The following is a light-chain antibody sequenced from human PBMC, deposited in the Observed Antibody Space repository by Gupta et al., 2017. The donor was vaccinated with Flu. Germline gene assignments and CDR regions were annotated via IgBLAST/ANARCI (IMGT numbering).Light chain of an antibody. CDR1: QSVTTY. CDR2: DAG. J-gene: IGKJ4*01. CDR3: QQRYNGPVT. Sequence: DIVLTQSPATLSLSPGERATLSCRASQSVTTYLAWYQQRPGQAPRLRIYDAGNRAPGTPARFSGSGSGTDFTRTIGSLEPEDFAVYSCQQRYNGPVTLGGGTKVEMK. V-gene: IGKV3-11*01.